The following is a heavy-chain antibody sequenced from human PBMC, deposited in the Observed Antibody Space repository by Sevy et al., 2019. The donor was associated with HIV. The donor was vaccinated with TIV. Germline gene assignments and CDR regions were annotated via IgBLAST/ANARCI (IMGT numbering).Heavy chain of an antibody. J-gene: IGHJ4*02. Sequence: GGSLRLSCAASGFTFDDYAMHWVRQAPGKGLEWVSGISWNSGSIGYADSVKGRLTISRDNAKNSLYLQMNSLRAEDTALYYCAKDTSDYYDSSGYVFDYWGQGTLVTVSS. CDR1: GFTFDDYA. D-gene: IGHD3-22*01. CDR2: ISWNSGSI. CDR3: AKDTSDYYDSSGYVFDY. V-gene: IGHV3-9*01.